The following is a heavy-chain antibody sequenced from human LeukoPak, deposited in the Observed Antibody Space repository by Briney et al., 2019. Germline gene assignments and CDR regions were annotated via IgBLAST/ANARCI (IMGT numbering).Heavy chain of an antibody. D-gene: IGHD6-19*01. Sequence: SETLSLTCAVFGGSISSGGYSWSWIRQPPGKGLEWIGYIYHSGSTNYNPSLKSRVTISVDKSKNQFSLKLSSVTAADTAVYYCARGIAVADYYYYYGMDVWGQGTTVTVSS. CDR2: IYHSGST. J-gene: IGHJ6*02. CDR1: GGSISSGGYS. V-gene: IGHV4-30-2*01. CDR3: ARGIAVADYYYYYGMDV.